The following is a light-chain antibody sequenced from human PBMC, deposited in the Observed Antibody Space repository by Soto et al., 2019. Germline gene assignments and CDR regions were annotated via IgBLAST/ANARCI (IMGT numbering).Light chain of an antibody. CDR1: QSLLHYNGYNY. CDR2: LGS. J-gene: IGKJ2*01. Sequence: DIVMTQSPVSLPVTPGEPASISCRSSQSLLHYNGYNYLDWYLQKPGQSPQLLIYLGSNRASGVPDRFSGSGSGTEFTLQINRVEAEDVGVYYCMQAVQAPLTFGQGTKPEIK. V-gene: IGKV2-28*01. CDR3: MQAVQAPLT.